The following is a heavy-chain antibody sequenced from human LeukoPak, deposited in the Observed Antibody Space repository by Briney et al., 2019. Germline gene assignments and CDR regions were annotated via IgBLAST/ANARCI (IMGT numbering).Heavy chain of an antibody. Sequence: ASVKVSCKASGYTFTSYGISWVRQAPGHGLEWMGWISAYNGNTNYAQKIQGRVTMTTDTSTSTTYMELRSLRSDDTAAYYCAREGDCSGGSCYWETDYWGQGTLVTVSS. J-gene: IGHJ4*02. V-gene: IGHV1-18*01. CDR3: AREGDCSGGSCYWETDY. D-gene: IGHD2-15*01. CDR2: ISAYNGNT. CDR1: GYTFTSYG.